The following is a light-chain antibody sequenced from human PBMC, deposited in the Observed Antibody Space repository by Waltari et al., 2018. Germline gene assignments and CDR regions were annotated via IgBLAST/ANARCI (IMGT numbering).Light chain of an antibody. Sequence: EIVLTQSPGTLSLSPGERATLSCRASKSIRRYLAWYQQKPGQSPRLLIYAAASRATGIPDRFSGSGSGTDFSLTISRLEPEDFAVYYCQNHERLPAMFGQGTKVEIK. V-gene: IGKV3-20*01. CDR1: KSIRRY. J-gene: IGKJ1*01. CDR2: AAA. CDR3: QNHERLPAM.